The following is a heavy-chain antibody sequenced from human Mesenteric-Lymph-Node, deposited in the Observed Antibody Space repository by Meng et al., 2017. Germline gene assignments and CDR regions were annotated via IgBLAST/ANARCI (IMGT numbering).Heavy chain of an antibody. CDR3: ATLKDSGYGGVDY. V-gene: IGHV5-51*01. Sequence: GESLKISCKGSGYSFTTYWIGWVRQMPGKGLEWMGIIYPGDSDTRYSPSFQGQVTISADKSINTAYLQWTSPKASDTAMYYCATLKDSGYGGVDYWGQGTLVTVSS. CDR2: IYPGDSDT. J-gene: IGHJ4*02. CDR1: GYSFTTYW. D-gene: IGHD5-12*01.